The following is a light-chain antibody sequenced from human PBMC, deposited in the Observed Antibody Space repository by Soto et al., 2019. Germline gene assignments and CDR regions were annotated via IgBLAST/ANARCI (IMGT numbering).Light chain of an antibody. CDR2: NTN. J-gene: IGLJ2*01. CDR3: AAWDDSLNGVV. Sequence: QSVLTQPPSASRTPGQRVTISCSGSSSNIQNNIVNWYQQLPGTAPKLLIYNTNQRPSGVPDRFSGYKSGTSASLAISGLQSDDEADYFCAAWDDSLNGVVFGGGTKVTVL. V-gene: IGLV1-44*01. CDR1: SSNIQNNI.